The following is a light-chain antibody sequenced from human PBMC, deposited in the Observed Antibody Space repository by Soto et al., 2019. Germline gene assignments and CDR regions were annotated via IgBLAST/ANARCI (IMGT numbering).Light chain of an antibody. J-gene: IGLJ3*02. V-gene: IGLV2-8*01. CDR1: SSDVGGYNS. CDR2: EVS. CDR3: SSYAGSHSWV. Sequence: QSALTQPPSASGSPGQSVTISCTGTSSDVGGYNSVSWYQQYPGKAPKVIIYEVSKRPSGVPDRFSGSKSGNTASLTVSGLQAGGGACFSCSSYAGSHSWVFGGGTKLTVL.